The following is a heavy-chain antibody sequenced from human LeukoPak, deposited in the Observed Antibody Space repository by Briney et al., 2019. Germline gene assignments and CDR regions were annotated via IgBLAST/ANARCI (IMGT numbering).Heavy chain of an antibody. J-gene: IGHJ4*02. CDR1: GGSFSGYY. D-gene: IGHD5-24*01. CDR3: ARRSTRRDYNYVY. V-gene: IGHV4-34*01. CDR2: INHSGST. Sequence: SETLSLTCAVYGGSFSGYYWSWIRQPPGKGLEWIGEINHSGSTNYNPSLKSRVTISVDTSKNQFSLRLTSVTAADTAVYYCARRSTRRDYNYVYWGQGNLVTVSS.